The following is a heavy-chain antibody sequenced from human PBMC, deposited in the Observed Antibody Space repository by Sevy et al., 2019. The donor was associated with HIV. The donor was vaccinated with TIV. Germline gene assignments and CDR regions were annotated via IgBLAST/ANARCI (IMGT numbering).Heavy chain of an antibody. CDR1: GYTFSNYW. CDR2: IYPGDSVT. V-gene: IGHV5-51*01. J-gene: IGHJ4*02. CDR3: ARYPIVVVPAAEYYFDY. D-gene: IGHD2-2*01. Sequence: GESLKISCKGSGYTFSNYWIGWVRQMPGKGLEWMGVIYPGDSVTRYSPSFQGQVTMSADKSTSTAYLQWSNLKTSDTAIYYCARYPIVVVPAAEYYFDYWGQGTLVTVSS.